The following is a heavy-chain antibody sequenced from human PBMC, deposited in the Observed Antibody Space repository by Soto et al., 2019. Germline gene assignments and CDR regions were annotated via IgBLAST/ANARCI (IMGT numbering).Heavy chain of an antibody. CDR2: VSIGGST. J-gene: IGHJ4*02. Sequence: DVQLLESGGGLVQPEGSLRLSCAASGFTFSSYAMGWVRQGPGKGLEWVAVVSIGGSTHYAVSVRGRFTISRDNSKNTLSLQMNSLTAEDTAVYFCAKRRGAGGHFDYCGQGALVTVSS. CDR1: GFTFSSYA. CDR3: AKRRGAGGHFDY. V-gene: IGHV3-23*01. D-gene: IGHD2-15*01.